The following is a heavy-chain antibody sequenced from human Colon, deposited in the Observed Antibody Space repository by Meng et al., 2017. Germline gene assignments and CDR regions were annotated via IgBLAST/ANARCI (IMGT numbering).Heavy chain of an antibody. Sequence: QPQLQESGPGLVKPSEALSLPCSVSGGSISTSGYSWGWIRQPPGKGLEWIGSIGHSGITYYTPSLKSRVTVSIDTSKSQFSLKLTSVTAADTAVYYCVRSSGWVRTGFDPWVQGTLVTVSS. CDR2: IGHSGIT. J-gene: IGHJ5*02. V-gene: IGHV4-39*01. D-gene: IGHD6-19*01. CDR1: GGSISTSGYS. CDR3: VRSSGWVRTGFDP.